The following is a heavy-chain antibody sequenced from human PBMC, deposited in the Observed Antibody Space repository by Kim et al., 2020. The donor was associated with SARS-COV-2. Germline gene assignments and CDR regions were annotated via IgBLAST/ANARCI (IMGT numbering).Heavy chain of an antibody. CDR2: ISYDGSNK. Sequence: GGSLRLSCAASGFTFSSYGMHWVRQAPGKGLEWVAVISYDGSNKYYADSVKGRFTISRDNSKNTLYLQMNSLRAEDTAVYYCAKDEGLELRKNYFDYWGQGTLVTVSS. CDR3: AKDEGLELRKNYFDY. D-gene: IGHD1-7*01. V-gene: IGHV3-30*18. CDR1: GFTFSSYG. J-gene: IGHJ4*02.